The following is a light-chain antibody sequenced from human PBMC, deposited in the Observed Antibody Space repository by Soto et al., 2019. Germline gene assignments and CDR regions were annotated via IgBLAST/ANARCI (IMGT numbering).Light chain of an antibody. V-gene: IGLV2-14*03. CDR2: DVS. CDR3: TSYRSSSIPVV. CDR1: SSDVGAYNY. J-gene: IGLJ2*01. Sequence: QSALTQPASVSGSPGQSITISCTGTSSDVGAYNYVSWYQHHPGKAPKLMIYDVSHRASGVSDRFSGSKSGNTASLTISGLQAEDEDAYYCTSYRSSSIPVVFGGGTKVTVL.